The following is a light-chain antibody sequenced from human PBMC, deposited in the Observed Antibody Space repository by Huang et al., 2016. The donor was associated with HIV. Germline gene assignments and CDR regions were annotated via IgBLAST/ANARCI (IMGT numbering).Light chain of an antibody. Sequence: AIQLTQSPSSLSASVGDRVTMTCRASQGIRNDLGWYQQKPGKAPKFVIYVASSLESGVPSRFNVSGSGTDFTLTISSLQPEDFATYYCLQDYNYPCTFGGGTRVEIK. J-gene: IGKJ4*01. CDR3: LQDYNYPCT. CDR1: QGIRND. V-gene: IGKV1-6*01. CDR2: VAS.